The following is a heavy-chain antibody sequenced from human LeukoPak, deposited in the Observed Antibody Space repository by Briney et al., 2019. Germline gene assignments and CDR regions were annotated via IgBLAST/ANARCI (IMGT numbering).Heavy chain of an antibody. CDR2: ISSSSSTI. CDR1: RFTFSSYS. V-gene: IGHV3-48*01. CDR3: ARALYDILTGYYIDY. D-gene: IGHD3-9*01. J-gene: IGHJ4*02. Sequence: GGSLRLSCAASRFTFSSYSMNWVRQAPGMGLEWVSYISSSSSTIYYADSVKGRFTISRDNAKNSLYLQMNRLRGEDTAVYYCARALYDILTGYYIDYWGQGTLVTVSS.